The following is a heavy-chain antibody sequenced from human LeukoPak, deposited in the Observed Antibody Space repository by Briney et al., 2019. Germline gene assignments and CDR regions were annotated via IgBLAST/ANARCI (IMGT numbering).Heavy chain of an antibody. D-gene: IGHD3-22*01. CDR3: ARGTIQLWPIDYYDSSAFDY. CDR2: INPSGGST. J-gene: IGHJ4*02. Sequence: ASVKVSCKASGYTFTIYYMHWVRQDPGQGLEWMGIINPSGGSTSYAQKFHGRVTMTSDTSTSTVYMELSSLRSEDTAVYYCARGTIQLWPIDYYDSSAFDYWGQGTLVTVSS. V-gene: IGHV1-46*01. CDR1: GYTFTIYY.